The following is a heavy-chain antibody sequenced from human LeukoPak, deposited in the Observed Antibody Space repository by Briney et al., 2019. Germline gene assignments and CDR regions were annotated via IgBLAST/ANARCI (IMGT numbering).Heavy chain of an antibody. J-gene: IGHJ5*02. D-gene: IGHD1-26*01. Sequence: SETLSLTCTDSGGSISSSSYYWGWIRQPPGKGLEWIGSIYYSGSTYYNPSLKSRVTISVDTSKNQLSLKLSSLTAADTAVYYCARHEYSGSYYGLSWFDPWGQGTLVTVSS. CDR2: IYYSGST. CDR3: ARHEYSGSYYGLSWFDP. V-gene: IGHV4-39*01. CDR1: GGSISSSSYY.